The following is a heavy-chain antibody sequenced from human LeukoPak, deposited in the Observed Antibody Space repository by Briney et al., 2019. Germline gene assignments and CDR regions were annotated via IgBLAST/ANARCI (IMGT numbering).Heavy chain of an antibody. CDR2: IYNSGST. CDR3: AKGNHLSVVPAARNYFDY. D-gene: IGHD2-2*01. V-gene: IGHV4-39*07. CDR1: GGSISSSSYY. Sequence: SETLSLTCTVSGGSISSSSYYWGWIRQPPGKGLEWIGSIYNSGSTYNNPSLKSRVTISVDTSKNQFSLKLSSVTAADTAVYYCAKGNHLSVVPAARNYFDYWGQGTLVTVSS. J-gene: IGHJ4*02.